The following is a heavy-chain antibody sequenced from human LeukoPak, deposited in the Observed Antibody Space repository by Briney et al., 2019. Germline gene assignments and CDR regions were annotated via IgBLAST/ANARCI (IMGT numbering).Heavy chain of an antibody. D-gene: IGHD2-2*02. J-gene: IGHJ5*02. CDR3: ARGHCSSTSCYKGPVAHWFDP. CDR2: IGAYSAYT. V-gene: IGHV1-18*01. Sequence: GASVKVSCRASGYTFTKYGISWARQAPGQGLEWMGWIGAYSAYTTYAQKVQGRLTVTTDTSTSTAYMELRSLRSDDTAVYYCARGHCSSTSCYKGPVAHWFDPRGQGTLVTVSS. CDR1: GYTFTKYG.